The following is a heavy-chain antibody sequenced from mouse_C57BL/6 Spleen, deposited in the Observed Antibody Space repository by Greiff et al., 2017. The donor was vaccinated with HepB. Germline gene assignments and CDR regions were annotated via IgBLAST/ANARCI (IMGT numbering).Heavy chain of an antibody. Sequence: EVQLVESGGGLVKPGGSLKLSCAASGFTFSDYGMHWVRQAPEKGLEWVAYISSGSSTIYYADTVKGRFTISRDNAKNTLFLHMTSLRSEDTAMYYCARPHYYGSSTAWFAYWGQGTLVTVSA. CDR2: ISSGSSTI. CDR1: GFTFSDYG. D-gene: IGHD1-1*01. V-gene: IGHV5-17*01. J-gene: IGHJ3*01. CDR3: ARPHYYGSSTAWFAY.